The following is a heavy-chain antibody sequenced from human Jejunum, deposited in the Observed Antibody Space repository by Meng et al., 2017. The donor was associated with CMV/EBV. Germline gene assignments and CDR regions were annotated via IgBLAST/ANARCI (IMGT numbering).Heavy chain of an antibody. J-gene: IGHJ6*02. V-gene: IGHV1-69*05. CDR2: IIPMFGTA. CDR3: AGQWGDQYYYGLDM. D-gene: IGHD1-26*01. CDR1: GGNFGDYA. Sequence: GGNFGDYAMSWVRQAPGQGLEWMGGIIPMFGTADYSQKFQGRLTITRDESTSTAYMELSSLRSEDTAMYYCAGQWGDQYYYGLDMWGQGTKVTVSS.